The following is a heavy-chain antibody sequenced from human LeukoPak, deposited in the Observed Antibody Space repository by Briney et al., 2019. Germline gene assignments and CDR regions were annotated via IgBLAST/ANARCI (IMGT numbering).Heavy chain of an antibody. CDR3: ARDRRHFDWLGGFDP. CDR2: IYYSGST. CDR1: GGSISSSSYY. D-gene: IGHD3-9*01. Sequence: SETLSLTCTVSGGSISSSSYYWGWIRQPPGKGLEWIGSIYYSGSTYYNPSLKSRVTISVDTSKNQFSLKLSSVTAADTAVYYCARDRRHFDWLGGFDPWGQGTLVTVSS. V-gene: IGHV4-39*07. J-gene: IGHJ5*02.